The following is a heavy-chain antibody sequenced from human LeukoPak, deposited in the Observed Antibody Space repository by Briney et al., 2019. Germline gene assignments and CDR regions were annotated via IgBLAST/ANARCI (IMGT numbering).Heavy chain of an antibody. J-gene: IGHJ1*01. D-gene: IGHD6-19*01. Sequence: PSETLSPTCAVYGGSFSGYSWSWIRPPPGKGMEWIGEINHSGSTNYNPSLKSRVTISVDTSKDQFSLKLSSVTAADTAVYYCARSRYSSGWSGTAKGIYFQHWGQGTLVTVSS. V-gene: IGHV4-34*01. CDR1: GGSFSGYS. CDR3: ARSRYSSGWSGTAKGIYFQH. CDR2: INHSGST.